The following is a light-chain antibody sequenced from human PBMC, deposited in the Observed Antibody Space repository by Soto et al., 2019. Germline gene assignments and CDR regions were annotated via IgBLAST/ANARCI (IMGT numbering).Light chain of an antibody. J-gene: IGKJ1*01. CDR3: QQCFSLPPT. Sequence: DVKMYQSPSSLSASDGDRVTITCRASQSIDNYLSWYQQIPGKAPKLLIYAASNLQRGVPSRFSGSGSGTEFTLTISNLQPDDFAVYYCQQCFSLPPTFGHGTKVDIK. V-gene: IGKV1-39*01. CDR1: QSIDNY. CDR2: AAS.